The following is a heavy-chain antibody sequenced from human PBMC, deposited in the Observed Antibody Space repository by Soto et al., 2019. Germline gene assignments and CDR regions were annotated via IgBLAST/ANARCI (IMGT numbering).Heavy chain of an antibody. J-gene: IGHJ6*02. V-gene: IGHV5-10-1*01. D-gene: IGHD5-18*01. CDR3: AGHGVGFVEEPDSYLMAD. CDR1: GYGFSNFW. Sequence: PGESLKISCKSSGYGFSNFWISWVRQMPGKGLEWMGRIDPRDSNTNYNPSFQGHVTFSADRSVSTVYLQWSSLKASDSAMYYCAGHGVGFVEEPDSYLMADWGQGTTVTVSS. CDR2: IDPRDSNT.